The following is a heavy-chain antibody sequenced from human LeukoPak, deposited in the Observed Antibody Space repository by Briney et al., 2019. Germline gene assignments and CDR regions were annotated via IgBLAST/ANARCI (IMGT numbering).Heavy chain of an antibody. J-gene: IGHJ3*02. Sequence: GASVKVSCKSSGYSFTTYGISWVRQAPGQGLEWMGWISAYNGNTNYAQNLQGRVTMTTDTSTSTAYMEMRSLRSDDTAMYYCARSGGSFLDDGDAFDIWGQGTMVIVSS. CDR1: GYSFTTYG. D-gene: IGHD2/OR15-2a*01. CDR3: ARSGGSFLDDGDAFDI. V-gene: IGHV1-18*01. CDR2: ISAYNGNT.